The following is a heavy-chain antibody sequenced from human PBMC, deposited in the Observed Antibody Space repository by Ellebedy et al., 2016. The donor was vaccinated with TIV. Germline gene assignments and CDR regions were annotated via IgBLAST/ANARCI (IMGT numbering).Heavy chain of an antibody. CDR1: GGSISSSSYN. D-gene: IGHD2-15*01. J-gene: IGHJ6*02. CDR3: ARDVVVAATSFYYYYGMDV. CDR2: IYYSGST. V-gene: IGHV4-39*07. Sequence: SETLSLTCTVSGGSISSSSYNWGWIRQPPGKGLEWIGSIYYSGSTYYNPSLKSRVTISVDTSKNQFSLKLSSVTAADTAVYYCARDVVVAATSFYYYYGMDVWGQGTTVTVSS.